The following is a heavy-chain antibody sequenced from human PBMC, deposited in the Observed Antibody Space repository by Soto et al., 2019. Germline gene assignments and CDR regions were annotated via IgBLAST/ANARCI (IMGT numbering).Heavy chain of an antibody. D-gene: IGHD3-10*01. CDR3: VRVPPRGGSGTRPFDY. CDR2: IWPGDSDT. V-gene: IGHV5-51*03. Sequence: EVQLVQSGAEVGKPGESLKISCKGSGYSFSSYWIGWVRQMPGKGLEWMGIIWPGDSDTRYSPSFQGQVTISADKSIATAYLQWSSLKASDTAIYYCVRVPPRGGSGTRPFDYWGQGTLVTVSS. CDR1: GYSFSSYW. J-gene: IGHJ4*02.